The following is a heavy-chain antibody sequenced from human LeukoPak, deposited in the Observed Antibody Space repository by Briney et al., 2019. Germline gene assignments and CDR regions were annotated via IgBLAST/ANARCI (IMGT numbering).Heavy chain of an antibody. J-gene: IGHJ4*02. CDR1: GGSISSYY. Sequence: RPSETLSLTCTVSGGSISSYYWSWIRQPPGKGLEWSWYIYYSGSTNYNPSLKSRVTISVDTSKNQFSLKLSSVPAADTAVYYCARLQPLPLWGQGTLVTVSS. CDR3: ARLQPLPL. V-gene: IGHV4-59*08. D-gene: IGHD6-13*01. CDR2: IYYSGST.